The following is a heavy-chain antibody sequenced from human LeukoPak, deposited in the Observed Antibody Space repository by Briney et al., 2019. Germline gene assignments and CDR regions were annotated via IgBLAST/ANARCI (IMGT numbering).Heavy chain of an antibody. J-gene: IGHJ4*02. Sequence: PSETLSLTCTVSGGSISSYYWSWIRQPPGKGLEWIGYIYYSGSTNYNPSLKSRVTISVDTSKNQFSLKLSSVTAADTAVYYCARRPHYSSAFFDYWGQGTLVTVSS. CDR1: GGSISSYY. V-gene: IGHV4-59*08. CDR2: IYYSGST. CDR3: ARRPHYSSAFFDY. D-gene: IGHD6-19*01.